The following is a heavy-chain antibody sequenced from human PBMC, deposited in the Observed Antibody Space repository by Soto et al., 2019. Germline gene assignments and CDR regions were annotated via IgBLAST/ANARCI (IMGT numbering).Heavy chain of an antibody. CDR3: ARGGIFGVVAPLDYYYGMDV. CDR1: GASISSGDYY. CDR2: IYRSGST. V-gene: IGHV4-30-4*01. Sequence: SETLSLTCTVSGASISSGDYYWSWIRQPPGKGLEWIGYIYRSGSTYYNPSLKSRVTMSVDSSKNQFSLKLSSVTAADTAVYYCARGGIFGVVAPLDYYYGMDVWGQGSTVTVSS. J-gene: IGHJ6*02. D-gene: IGHD3-3*01.